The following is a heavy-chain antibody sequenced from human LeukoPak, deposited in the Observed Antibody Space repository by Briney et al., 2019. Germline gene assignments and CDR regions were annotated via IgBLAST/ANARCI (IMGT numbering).Heavy chain of an antibody. D-gene: IGHD2-2*02. V-gene: IGHV1-18*01. CDR3: ARDYCSSTSCYTRAFFDY. CDR1: GYTFTSYG. J-gene: IGHJ4*02. CDR2: ISAYNGNT. Sequence: ASVKVSCKASGYTFTSYGISWVRQAPGQGLEWMGWISAYNGNTNYAQKLQGRVTMTTDTSTSTAYMELRSLRSDDTAVYYCARDYCSSTSCYTRAFFDYWGQGTLVTVSS.